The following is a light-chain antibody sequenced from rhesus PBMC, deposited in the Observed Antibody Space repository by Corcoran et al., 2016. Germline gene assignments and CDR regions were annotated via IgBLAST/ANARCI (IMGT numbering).Light chain of an antibody. Sequence: DIQMTQSPSSLSASVGDTVTITCRASQSISSWLDWYQQKPGKAPKLLIYAASSLQSGVPSRFRGSGSGTDYTLTISSLQPEDFATYYCQQYDDLPRTFGQGTKLEIK. CDR2: AAS. CDR1: QSISSW. CDR3: QQYDDLPRT. V-gene: IGKV1-19*01. J-gene: IGKJ1*01.